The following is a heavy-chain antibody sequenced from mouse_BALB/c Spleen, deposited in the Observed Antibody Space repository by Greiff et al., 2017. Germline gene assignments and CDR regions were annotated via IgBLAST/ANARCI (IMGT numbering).Heavy chain of an antibody. J-gene: IGHJ3*01. CDR3: TRDQDYGFAY. V-gene: IGHV5-6-4*01. Sequence: EVKLEESGGGLVKPGGSLKLSCAASGFTFSSYTMSWVRQTPEKRLEWVATISSGGSYTYYPDSVKGRFTISRDNAKNTLYLQMSSLKSEDTAMYYCTRDQDYGFAYWGQGTLVTVSA. CDR1: GFTFSSYT. D-gene: IGHD1-1*02. CDR2: ISSGGSYT.